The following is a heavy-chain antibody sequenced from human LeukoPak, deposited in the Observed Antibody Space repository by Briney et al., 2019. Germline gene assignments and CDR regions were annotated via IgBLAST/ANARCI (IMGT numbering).Heavy chain of an antibody. V-gene: IGHV1-24*01. CDR1: GYTLSELS. CDR3: ATGLGGYPLPFDY. CDR2: FGPEHYET. Sequence: ASVKVSCNVSGYTLSELSMHWVRQAPGKGLEWMGGFGPEHYETIYAQKLQGRVTMTEDTSTETAYMELSSLRSEDTAVYYCATGLGGYPLPFDYWGQGNLVTVSS. J-gene: IGHJ4*02. D-gene: IGHD3-16*01.